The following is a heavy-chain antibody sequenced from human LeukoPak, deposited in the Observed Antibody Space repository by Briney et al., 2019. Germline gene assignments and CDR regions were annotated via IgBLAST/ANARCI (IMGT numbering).Heavy chain of an antibody. D-gene: IGHD3-10*01. CDR2: IYYSGST. CDR1: GGSISSSSYY. CDR3: SFGELSGNYYMDV. V-gene: IGHV4-39*01. J-gene: IGHJ6*03. Sequence: PSETLSLTCTVSGGSISSSSYYWGWIRQPPGKGLEWIGSIYYSGSTYYNPSLKSRVTISVDTSKNQFSLKLSSVTAADTAVYYCSFGELSGNYYMDVWGKGTTVTISS.